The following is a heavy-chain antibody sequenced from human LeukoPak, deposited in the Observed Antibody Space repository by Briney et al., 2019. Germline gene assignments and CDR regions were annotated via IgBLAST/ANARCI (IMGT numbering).Heavy chain of an antibody. CDR1: GGSISSDY. V-gene: IGHV4-4*07. Sequence: SETLSLTCTVSGGSISSDYWTWIRQPAGEGLEWIGRIYISGNTNYNPSLKSRVTMSVDTSKNQFSLKLSSVTAADTAVYFCARGWGFIDYWGQGTLVTVSS. D-gene: IGHD3-16*01. J-gene: IGHJ4*02. CDR3: ARGWGFIDY. CDR2: IYISGNT.